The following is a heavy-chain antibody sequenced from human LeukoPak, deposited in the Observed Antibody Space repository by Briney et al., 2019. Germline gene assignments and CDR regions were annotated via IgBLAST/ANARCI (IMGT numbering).Heavy chain of an antibody. CDR1: GGSISSDY. V-gene: IGHV4-59*01. Sequence: PSETLSLTCTVSGGSISSDYWSWIRQPPGKGLEWIGYIYNTGSTNYNPSLKSRVTISVDTSKNPFSLKLSSVTAADTAVYYCARDRDMDYYYYGMDVWGQGTTVTVSS. CDR3: ARDRDMDYYYYGMDV. CDR2: IYNTGST. J-gene: IGHJ6*01.